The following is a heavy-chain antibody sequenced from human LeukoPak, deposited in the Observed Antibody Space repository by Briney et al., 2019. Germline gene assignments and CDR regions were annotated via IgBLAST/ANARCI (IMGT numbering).Heavy chain of an antibody. Sequence: PGGSLRLSCAASVFTFSTYAMAWVRQAPGKGLEWVSVISFNAGSTYYVDPVRGRFAISRDNSKNTLYLQMYSLRAEDTAVYYYAKAREEYCDSGTCYLDYWGQGTPVIVSS. V-gene: IGHV3-23*01. D-gene: IGHD3-22*01. CDR3: AKAREEYCDSGTCYLDY. CDR2: ISFNAGST. J-gene: IGHJ4*02. CDR1: VFTFSTYA.